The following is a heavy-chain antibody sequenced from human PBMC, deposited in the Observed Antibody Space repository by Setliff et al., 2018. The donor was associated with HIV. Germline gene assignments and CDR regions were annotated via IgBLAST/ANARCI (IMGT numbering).Heavy chain of an antibody. CDR1: GGSISSSSYY. V-gene: IGHV4-39*01. CDR3: AARHITMIVVGLGY. D-gene: IGHD3-22*01. CDR2: INHSGST. J-gene: IGHJ4*02. Sequence: PSETLSLTCTVSGGSISSSSYYWGWIRQPPGKGLEWIGEINHSGSTNYNPSLKSRVTISIDTSKNQFSLKLTSVTAADTAVYYCAARHITMIVVGLGYWGQGTLVTVSS.